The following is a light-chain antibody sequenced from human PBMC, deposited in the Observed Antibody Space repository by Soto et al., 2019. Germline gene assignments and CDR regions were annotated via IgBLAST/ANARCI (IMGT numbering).Light chain of an antibody. CDR2: GAS. J-gene: IGKJ5*01. CDR3: QQYKNWPHT. CDR1: QSVSSN. Sequence: EIVMTQSPATLSVSPGERATLSCRASQSVSSNLAWYHQKPGQVPRLLIYGASTRATGIPARFSGSGSGTECTLTISSLQSEEFAVYYCQQYKNWPHTFGQGTRLEIK. V-gene: IGKV3-15*01.